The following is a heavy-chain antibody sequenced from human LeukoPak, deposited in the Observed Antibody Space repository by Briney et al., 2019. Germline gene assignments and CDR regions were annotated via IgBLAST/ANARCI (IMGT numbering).Heavy chain of an antibody. CDR1: GYSFTSYW. D-gene: IGHD2-15*01. Sequence: GESLKISCTGSGYSFTSYWIAWVRQMPGKGLEWMGIIYPGDSDTRYSPSFQGQVTISADKSISTAYLQRNNLKASDTAMYYCAGQDIVVVATATRAFDIWGQGTMVTVSS. CDR3: AGQDIVVVATATRAFDI. J-gene: IGHJ3*02. V-gene: IGHV5-51*01. CDR2: IYPGDSDT.